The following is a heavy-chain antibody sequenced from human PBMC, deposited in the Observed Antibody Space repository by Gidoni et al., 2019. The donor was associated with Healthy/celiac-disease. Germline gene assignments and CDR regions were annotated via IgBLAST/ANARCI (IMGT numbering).Heavy chain of an antibody. Sequence: LQLQQSAPGLVKPSATPSPTSTVSGGSISSSIYYWGWIRQPPGKGLEWIGSIYYGGRTYYNPSLKSRVTISVDTSKNQFSLKLSSVTAEDTAVYDCAREAIPTMIVVVITTENFDYWGQGTLVTVSS. CDR1: GGSISSSIYY. V-gene: IGHV4-39*07. CDR3: AREAIPTMIVVVITTENFDY. CDR2: IYYGGRT. J-gene: IGHJ4*02. D-gene: IGHD3-22*01.